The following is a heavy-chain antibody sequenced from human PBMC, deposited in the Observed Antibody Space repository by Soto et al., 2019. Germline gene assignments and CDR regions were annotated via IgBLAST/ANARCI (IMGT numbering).Heavy chain of an antibody. CDR1: GLTFTSYS. V-gene: IGHV3-48*02. J-gene: IGHJ4*02. D-gene: IGHD5-18*01. CDR2: IHSSSSTI. Sequence: GGSLRLSCAASGLTFTSYSMNCVRQAPGKGLEWVSFIHSSSSTIYYADSVKGRFTISRDNAKNSLYLQMNSLRDEDTAVFFCSRYRGYRYGFDFWGQGALVTVSS. CDR3: SRYRGYRYGFDF.